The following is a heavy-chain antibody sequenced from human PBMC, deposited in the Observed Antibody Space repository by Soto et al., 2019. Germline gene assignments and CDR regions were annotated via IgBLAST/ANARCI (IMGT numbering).Heavy chain of an antibody. J-gene: IGHJ4*02. D-gene: IGHD1-7*01. CDR1: GGSFSSNNW. Sequence: QVQLQESGTGLVKPSGTLSLTCAVSGGSFSSNNWWTWVRQPPGQGLEWIGEIYRTGSTNYNPSLKSRVTISLDKYENQFSLKATSLTAADTAVYYCASRDQRTSVDYWGQGTLVTVSS. CDR3: ASRDQRTSVDY. CDR2: IYRTGST. V-gene: IGHV4-4*02.